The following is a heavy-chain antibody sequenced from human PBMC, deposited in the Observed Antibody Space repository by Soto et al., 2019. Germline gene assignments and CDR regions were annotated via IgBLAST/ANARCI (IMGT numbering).Heavy chain of an antibody. V-gene: IGHV1-3*01. CDR1: GYTFVMYA. J-gene: IGHJ4*02. CDR2: INAGNGHT. D-gene: IGHD3-10*01. CDR3: ARAGWFAEGYFDF. Sequence: AASVKFSCKASGYTFVMYAIHWVRQAPGQGLEWMAWINAGNGHTTYSQKFQGRVTITRDTSARTVYMELRSLRFEDTATYYCARAGWFAEGYFDFWGQGTPVTV.